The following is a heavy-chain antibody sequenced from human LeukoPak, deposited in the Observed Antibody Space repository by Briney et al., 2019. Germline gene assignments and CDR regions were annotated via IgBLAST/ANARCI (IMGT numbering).Heavy chain of an antibody. CDR1: RYTFTSYD. CDR2: MNPNSGNT. V-gene: IGHV1-8*03. J-gene: IGHJ4*02. D-gene: IGHD5-18*01. CDR3: ARAAEGYTPDY. Sequence: ASVKVSCKASRYTFTSYDINWVRQATGQGLEWMGWMNPNSGNTGYAQKFQGRVTITRNTSISTAYMELSSLRSEDTAVYYCARAAEGYTPDYWGQETLVTVSS.